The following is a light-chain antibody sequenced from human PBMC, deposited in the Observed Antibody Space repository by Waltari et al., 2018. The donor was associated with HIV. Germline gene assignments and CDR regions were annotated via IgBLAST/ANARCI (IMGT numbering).Light chain of an antibody. CDR2: CTS. V-gene: IGKV1-12*02. CDR1: QHIGHW. J-gene: IGKJ3*01. Sequence: DIQMTQSPSSVSASVGDSVTITCRARQHIGHWLAWYQQKPGKAPKILISCTSSLQSGVPSRFSGGGYGTNFTLTISSLQPEDFTTYYCQQTDRFPFTFGPGTKVDV. CDR3: QQTDRFPFT.